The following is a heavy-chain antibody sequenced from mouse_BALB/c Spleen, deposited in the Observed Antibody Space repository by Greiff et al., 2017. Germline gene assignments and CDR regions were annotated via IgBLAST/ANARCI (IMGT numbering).Heavy chain of an antibody. CDR3: AREGVDGRDY. CDR1: GYSITSGYY. CDR2: ISYDGSN. J-gene: IGHJ2*01. Sequence: EVQVVESGPGLVKPSQSLSLTCSVTGYSITSGYYWNWIRQFPGNKLEWMGYISYDGSNNYNPSLKNRISITRDTSKNQFFLKLNSVTTEDTATYYCAREGVDGRDYWGQGTTLTVSS. V-gene: IGHV3-6*02.